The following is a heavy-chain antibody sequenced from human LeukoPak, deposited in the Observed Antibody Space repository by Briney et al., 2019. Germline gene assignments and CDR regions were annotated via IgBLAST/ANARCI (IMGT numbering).Heavy chain of an antibody. Sequence: SETLSLTCTVPGGSISSSSYYWGWIRQPPGKGLEWIGSIYYSGSTCYNPSLKSRVTISVDTSKNQFSLKLSSVTAADTAVYYCAEYANYYDSSGSSLGFDIWGQGTMVTVSS. D-gene: IGHD3-22*01. V-gene: IGHV4-39*01. J-gene: IGHJ3*02. CDR3: AEYANYYDSSGSSLGFDI. CDR1: GGSISSSSYY. CDR2: IYYSGST.